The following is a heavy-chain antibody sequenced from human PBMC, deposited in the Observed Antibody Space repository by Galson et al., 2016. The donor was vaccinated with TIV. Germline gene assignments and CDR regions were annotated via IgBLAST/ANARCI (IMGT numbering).Heavy chain of an antibody. V-gene: IGHV3-9*01. D-gene: IGHD3-16*02. CDR1: GFSFGDYA. J-gene: IGHJ6*02. Sequence: SLRLSCAASGFSFGDYAMHWVRQPPGKGLEWVSGISWDSGNIGYADSVKGRFTISRDNAKNSLYLQMNSLRTADTALYYCAKGPRIVYRGLMDVWGRGATVVVSS. CDR3: AKGPRIVYRGLMDV. CDR2: ISWDSGNI.